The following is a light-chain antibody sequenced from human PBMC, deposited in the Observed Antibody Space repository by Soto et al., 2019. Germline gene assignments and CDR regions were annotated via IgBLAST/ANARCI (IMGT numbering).Light chain of an antibody. CDR2: DVS. CDR1: SSDVGGYNY. Sequence: QYALTQPASVSGSPGQSITISCTGTSSDVGGYNYVSWYQQHPGKAPKLMIYDVSNRPSGVSNRFSGSKSGNTASLTISGIQSDDDVDCSCSCYTSSSTLGFFGAGTKLAVL. J-gene: IGLJ1*01. V-gene: IGLV2-14*01. CDR3: SCYTSSSTLGF.